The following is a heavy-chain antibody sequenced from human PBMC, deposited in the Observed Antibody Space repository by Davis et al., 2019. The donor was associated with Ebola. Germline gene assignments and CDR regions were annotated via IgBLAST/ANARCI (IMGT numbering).Heavy chain of an antibody. CDR1: GFTFSDFA. D-gene: IGHD1-26*01. J-gene: IGHJ1*01. CDR3: AKGGITMDRGASF. V-gene: IGHV3-30*17. CDR2: IAYDGSVT. Sequence: GGSPRLSCAASGFTFSDFAMHWVRQVPGNGLEWVSVIAYDGSVTYYADSLKGRFTTSRDNSRNTLSLQLNSLTEDDTATYYCAKGGITMDRGASFWGRGTLVAVST.